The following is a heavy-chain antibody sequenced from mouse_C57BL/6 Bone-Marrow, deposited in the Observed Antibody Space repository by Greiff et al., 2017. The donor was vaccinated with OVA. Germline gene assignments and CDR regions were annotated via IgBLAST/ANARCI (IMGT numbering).Heavy chain of an antibody. CDR1: GFTFSSYA. CDR2: ISDGGSYT. J-gene: IGHJ1*03. CDR3: ARDEDYSNFYWYFDV. V-gene: IGHV5-4*01. Sequence: EVKVVESGGGLVKPGGSLKLSCAASGFTFSSYAMSWVRQTPEKRLEWVATISDGGSYTYYPDNVKGRFTISRDNAKNNLYLQMSHLKSEDTAMYYCARDEDYSNFYWYFDVWGTGTTVTVSS. D-gene: IGHD2-5*01.